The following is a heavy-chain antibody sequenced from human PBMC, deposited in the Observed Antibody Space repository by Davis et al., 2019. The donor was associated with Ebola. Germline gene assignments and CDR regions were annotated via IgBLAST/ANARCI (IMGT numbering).Heavy chain of an antibody. J-gene: IGHJ4*02. D-gene: IGHD3-22*01. Sequence: MPSETLSLTCAVFGGSLSGYSWNWIRQPPGKGLEWIGEINYSGSTKYNPSLKSRVTISVDTSKNQFSLRLTSVTAADTAVYYCAGQDRGLGYWGQGTLVTVSS. V-gene: IGHV4-34*01. CDR1: GGSLSGYS. CDR3: AGQDRGLGY. CDR2: INYSGST.